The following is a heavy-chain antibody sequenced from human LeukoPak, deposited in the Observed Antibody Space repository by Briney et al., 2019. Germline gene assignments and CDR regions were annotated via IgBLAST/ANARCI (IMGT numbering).Heavy chain of an antibody. CDR3: AREIGPIQLHLWSSAFDL. J-gene: IGHJ4*02. D-gene: IGHD5-18*01. Sequence: PGGSLRLSCAASGFTFSSYGMSWVRQAPGKGLEWVSAISGSGGSTYYADSVKGRFTISRDNSKKTFYLDMNSLRSEDTAVYYCAREIGPIQLHLWSSAFDLWGQGTLVTVSS. CDR1: GFTFSSYG. CDR2: ISGSGGST. V-gene: IGHV3-23*01.